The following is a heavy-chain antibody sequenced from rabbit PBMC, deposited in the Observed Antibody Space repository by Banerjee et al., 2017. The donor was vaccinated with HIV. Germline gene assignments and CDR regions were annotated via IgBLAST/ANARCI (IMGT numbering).Heavy chain of an antibody. V-gene: IGHV1S45*01. CDR1: GFSFSSSYY. Sequence: QEQLVESGGGLVQPEGSLTLTSTASGFSFSSSYYMCGVRHAPGKGLEWIGCIYGGGGDTTYYATWAKGRFTISKTSSTTVTLQLTSLTAADTATYFCARYANYGGGGYAFNLWGPGTLVTVS. CDR2: IYGGGGDTT. J-gene: IGHJ4*01. D-gene: IGHD8-1*01. CDR3: ARYANYGGGGYAFNL.